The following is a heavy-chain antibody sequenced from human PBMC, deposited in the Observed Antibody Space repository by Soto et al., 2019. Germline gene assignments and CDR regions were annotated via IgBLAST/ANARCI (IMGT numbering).Heavy chain of an antibody. CDR1: VYSFTSCW. D-gene: IGHD6-13*01. CDR3: ARIGCSRAYRWLDP. CDR2: IDPSDSYT. V-gene: IGHV5-10-1*01. Sequence: VESLNISCKVSVYSFTSCWISWVRQMPGKGLEWMGRIDPSDSYTNYIPSFQGHVTISADKSISTAYLQWSSLKASDTGMYYCARIGCSRAYRWLDPWGKGPLVTVFS. J-gene: IGHJ5*02.